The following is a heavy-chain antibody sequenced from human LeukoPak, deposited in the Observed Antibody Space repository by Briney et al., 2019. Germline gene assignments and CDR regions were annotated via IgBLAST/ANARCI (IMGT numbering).Heavy chain of an antibody. Sequence: GGSLRLSCAASGFTFSRYGMHWVRQAPGKGLEWVAVISYDGSNKYYADSVKGRFTISRDNSKNTLYLQMNSLRAEDTAVYYCAKERQQLVLGDYFDYWGQGTLVTVSS. CDR3: AKERQQLVLGDYFDY. CDR1: GFTFSRYG. V-gene: IGHV3-30*18. CDR2: ISYDGSNK. J-gene: IGHJ4*02. D-gene: IGHD6-13*01.